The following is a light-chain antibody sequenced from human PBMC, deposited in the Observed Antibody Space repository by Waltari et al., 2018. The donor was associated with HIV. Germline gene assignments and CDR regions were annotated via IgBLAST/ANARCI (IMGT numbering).Light chain of an antibody. CDR1: IGSIADNY. Sequence: NFMLTQPHSVSESPGKTVTISCTRSIGSIADNYVQWYQQPPGSAPTTVLYEVNQRPSGVPDRFSGSSDSASNSASRTISGLKTEDEADYYCQSYDSSNQVFGGGTQLTVL. V-gene: IGLV6-57*03. J-gene: IGLJ3*02. CDR3: QSYDSSNQV. CDR2: EVN.